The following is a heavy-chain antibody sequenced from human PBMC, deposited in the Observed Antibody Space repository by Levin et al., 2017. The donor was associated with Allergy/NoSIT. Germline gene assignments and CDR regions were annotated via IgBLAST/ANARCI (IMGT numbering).Heavy chain of an antibody. CDR3: ARRYGSGSLSRRFEAFDI. Sequence: GSLRLSCTVSGGSISSSSYYWGWIRQPPGKGLEWIGSIYYSGSTYYNPSLKSRVTISVDTSKNQFSLKLSSVTAADTAVYYCARRYGSGSLSRRFEAFDIWGQGTMVTVSS. CDR1: GGSISSSSYY. J-gene: IGHJ3*02. V-gene: IGHV4-39*01. D-gene: IGHD3-10*01. CDR2: IYYSGST.